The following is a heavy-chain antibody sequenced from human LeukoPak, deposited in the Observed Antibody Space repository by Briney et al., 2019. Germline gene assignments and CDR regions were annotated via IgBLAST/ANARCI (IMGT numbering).Heavy chain of an antibody. CDR3: ARDLITVAGTGNDY. CDR2: IRYDATKS. D-gene: IGHD6-19*01. Sequence: GGSLRLSCAASGFPFSNFAMHWVRQAPGKGLEWVAFIRYDATKSSYEDSVKGRFFISRDNAKTSLYLQMNSLRAEDTAVYYCARDLITVAGTGNDYWGQGTLVTVSS. CDR1: GFPFSNFA. J-gene: IGHJ4*02. V-gene: IGHV3-30*02.